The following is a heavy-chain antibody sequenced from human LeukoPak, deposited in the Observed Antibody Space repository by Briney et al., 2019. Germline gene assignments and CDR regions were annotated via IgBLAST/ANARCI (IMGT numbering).Heavy chain of an antibody. CDR3: AKSRGRDGYNW. Sequence: GGSPRLSCAASGFTFSSYAMSWVRQAPGKGLEWVSAISGSGGSTYYADSVKGRFTISRDNSKNTLYLQMNSLRAEDTAVYYCAKSRGRDGYNWWGQGTLVTVSS. J-gene: IGHJ4*02. CDR1: GFTFSSYA. V-gene: IGHV3-23*01. D-gene: IGHD5-24*01. CDR2: ISGSGGST.